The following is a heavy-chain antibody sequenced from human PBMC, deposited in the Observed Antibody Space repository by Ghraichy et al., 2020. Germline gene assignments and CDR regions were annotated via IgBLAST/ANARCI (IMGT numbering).Heavy chain of an antibody. Sequence: SETLSLTCAVYGGSFSGYYWSWIRQPPGKGLEWIGEINHSGSTNYNPSLKSRVTISVDTSKNQFSLKLSSVTAADTAVYYCAREDYYDSSGYYEDDAFDIGGQGTMVTVSS. D-gene: IGHD3-22*01. CDR2: INHSGST. CDR1: GGSFSGYY. V-gene: IGHV4-34*01. CDR3: AREDYYDSSGYYEDDAFDI. J-gene: IGHJ3*02.